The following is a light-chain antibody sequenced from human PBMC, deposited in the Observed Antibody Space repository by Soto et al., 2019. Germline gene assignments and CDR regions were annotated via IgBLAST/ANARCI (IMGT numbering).Light chain of an antibody. CDR3: AAWDDSLSGPV. J-gene: IGLJ2*01. V-gene: IGLV1-47*01. CDR2: RNN. CDR1: SSNIGSNY. Sequence: QSALTQPPSASGTPGQRVTISCSGSSSNIGSNYVYWYQQLPGTAPKLLIYRNNQRPSGVPDRFSGSKSGTSASLAISGFRSEYEADYYCAAWDDSLSGPVFGGGTKLTVL.